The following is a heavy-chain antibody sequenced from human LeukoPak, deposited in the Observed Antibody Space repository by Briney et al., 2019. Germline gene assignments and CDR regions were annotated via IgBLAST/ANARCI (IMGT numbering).Heavy chain of an antibody. CDR3: AKDVGMTAIRGFAY. CDR2: ISYDGSNK. Sequence: PGGSLRLSCAASGFTFSSHGMHWVRQAPGKGLEWVAIISYDGSNKFYADSVKGRFTISRGNSKNTLYLQMNSLTAEDTAVYYCAKDVGMTAIRGFAYWGQGTLAIVSS. J-gene: IGHJ4*02. V-gene: IGHV3-30*18. D-gene: IGHD2-21*02. CDR1: GFTFSSHG.